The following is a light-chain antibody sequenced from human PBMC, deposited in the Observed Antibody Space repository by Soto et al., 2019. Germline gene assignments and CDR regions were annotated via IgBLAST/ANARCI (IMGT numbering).Light chain of an antibody. CDR3: QQYNNWPPT. V-gene: IGKV3-15*01. Sequence: EIVMTQSPATLSVSPGERATLSCRASQSVRSNLAWYQQKPGQAPRLLIYGASTRATAIPARFSGSGSGTEFTLTISSLQSEDFAVYCCQQYNNWPPTFGGGTKVEIK. CDR2: GAS. J-gene: IGKJ4*01. CDR1: QSVRSN.